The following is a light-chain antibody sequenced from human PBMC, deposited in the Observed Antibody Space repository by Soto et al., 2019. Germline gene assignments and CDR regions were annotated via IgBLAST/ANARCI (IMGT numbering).Light chain of an antibody. V-gene: IGKV1-5*03. J-gene: IGKJ1*01. Sequence: DIQMTQSPSTQSASVGDRVAITCRASQSVNIWLAWYQQKPGKAPKLLIYKASSLESGVPSRFSGSGSGTEFTLTISSLQPDDFVTYYCQQYNTYSRTFGQGTKVEIK. CDR3: QQYNTYSRT. CDR2: KAS. CDR1: QSVNIW.